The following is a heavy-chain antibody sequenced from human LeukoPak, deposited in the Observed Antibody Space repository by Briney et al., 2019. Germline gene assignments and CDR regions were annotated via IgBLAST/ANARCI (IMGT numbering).Heavy chain of an antibody. CDR1: GGSISSGGYY. CDR2: IYYSGST. V-gene: IGHV4-31*03. Sequence: SETLSLTCTVSGGSISSGGYYWSWIRQHPGKGLEWIGYIYYSGSTYCNPSLKSRVTISVDTSKNQFSLKLSCVTAADTAVYYCARVSIVGATPPFDYWGQGTLVTVSS. D-gene: IGHD1-26*01. CDR3: ARVSIVGATPPFDY. J-gene: IGHJ4*02.